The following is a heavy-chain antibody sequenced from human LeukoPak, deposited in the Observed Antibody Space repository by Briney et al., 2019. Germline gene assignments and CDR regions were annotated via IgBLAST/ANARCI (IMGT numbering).Heavy chain of an antibody. V-gene: IGHV3-49*04. CDR3: TSSGYSSGPGAIDY. CDR2: IRSKASRGTT. Sequence: PGGSLRLSCSTSGFTFGDYAMSWVRQAPGKGLEWVSFIRSKASRGTTEYAASVKGRFTISRDDSKSIAYLQMNSLKTEDTAVYYCTSSGYSSGPGAIDYWGQGTLVTVSS. J-gene: IGHJ4*02. D-gene: IGHD6-19*01. CDR1: GFTFGDYA.